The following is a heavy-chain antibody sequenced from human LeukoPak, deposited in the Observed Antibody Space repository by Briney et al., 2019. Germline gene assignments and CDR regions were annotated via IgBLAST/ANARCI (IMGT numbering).Heavy chain of an antibody. CDR1: GGSFSGYY. D-gene: IGHD5-18*01. Sequence: SETLSLTCAVYGGSFSGYYWSWIRQPPGKGLEWIGEINHSGSTNYNPSLKSRVTISVDTSKNQFSLKLSSVTAADTAVYYCRRIVDTAMVTSYYFDYWGQGTLVSVSS. CDR2: INHSGST. J-gene: IGHJ4*02. CDR3: RRIVDTAMVTSYYFDY. V-gene: IGHV4-34*01.